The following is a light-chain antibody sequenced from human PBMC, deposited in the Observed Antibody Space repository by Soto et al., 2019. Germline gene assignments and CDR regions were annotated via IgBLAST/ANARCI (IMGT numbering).Light chain of an antibody. CDR3: SSHTMSSALQV. J-gene: IGLJ1*01. CDR1: ISDFVIYNY. CDR2: GVS. Sequence: QSALTQPASVSGSPGQSITISCTGTISDFVIYNYVSWYQQHPGKAPKLMLYGVSNRPSGVSNRFSGSKSGNTASLTISGLQAVDEADYYCSSHTMSSALQVFGTGTKLTVL. V-gene: IGLV2-14*01.